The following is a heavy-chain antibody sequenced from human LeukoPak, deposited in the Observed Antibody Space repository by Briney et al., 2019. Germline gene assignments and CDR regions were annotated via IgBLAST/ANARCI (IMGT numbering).Heavy chain of an antibody. Sequence: GGSLRLSCAASGFTFSSYAMSWVRQAPGKGLEWVSGNSGNGAKTYYADSVKGRFTISRDNSKNTLYLQMNSLRVEDTAVYYCAKDSGWPFDYWGQGTLVTVSS. CDR2: NSGNGAKT. J-gene: IGHJ4*02. D-gene: IGHD6-19*01. V-gene: IGHV3-23*01. CDR1: GFTFSSYA. CDR3: AKDSGWPFDY.